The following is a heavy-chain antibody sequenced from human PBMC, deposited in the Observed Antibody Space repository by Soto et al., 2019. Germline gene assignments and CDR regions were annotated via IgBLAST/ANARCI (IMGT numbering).Heavy chain of an antibody. D-gene: IGHD4-17*01. V-gene: IGHV4-61*08. CDR2: IYYSGST. CDR3: ARRYGASFDY. Sequence: PSETLSLTCTLSGGSISSGGYSWSWIRQHPGKGLEWIGYIYYSGSTNYNPSLKSRVTISVDTSKNQFSLKLSSVTAADTAVYYCARRYGASFDYWGQGTLVTVSS. CDR1: GGSISSGGYS. J-gene: IGHJ4*02.